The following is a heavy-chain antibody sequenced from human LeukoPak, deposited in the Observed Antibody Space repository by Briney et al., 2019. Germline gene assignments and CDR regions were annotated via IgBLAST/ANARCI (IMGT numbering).Heavy chain of an antibody. CDR1: GFTFSTYE. Sequence: GGSLRLSCAASGFTFSTYEMNWVRQAPGRGLEWVSYIGSSGTTIYYADSVKGRFTISRDDAKNTLYLQMNSLRAEDTAVYFCARDRGYTQDYWGQGTLVTVSS. D-gene: IGHD5-12*01. V-gene: IGHV3-48*03. CDR3: ARDRGYTQDY. J-gene: IGHJ4*02. CDR2: IGSSGTTI.